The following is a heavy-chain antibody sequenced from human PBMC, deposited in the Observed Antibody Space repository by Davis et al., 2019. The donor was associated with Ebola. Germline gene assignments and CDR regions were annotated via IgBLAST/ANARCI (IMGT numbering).Heavy chain of an antibody. CDR2: ISSDETYK. V-gene: IGHV3-33*06. CDR1: GFTFNNYG. J-gene: IGHJ6*02. D-gene: IGHD6-19*01. Sequence: GGSVRLSCAASGFTFNNYGMHWVRQAPGKGLEWVAVISSDETYKYYLDSVKGRFTVSRDNSKNMLYLQMNSLRAEDTAVYYCAKSLYNSGPTHYYYYYGMDVWGQGTTVTVSS. CDR3: AKSLYNSGPTHYYYYYGMDV.